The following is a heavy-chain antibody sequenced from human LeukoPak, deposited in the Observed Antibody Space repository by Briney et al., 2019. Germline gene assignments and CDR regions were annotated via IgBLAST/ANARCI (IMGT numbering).Heavy chain of an antibody. CDR1: GITFSSYA. J-gene: IGHJ4*02. Sequence: GGSLRLSCAAPGITFSSYAMTWVRQAPGKGLEWVSAISASGGSTYYADSVKGRFTISRDNSKNTLHLQMNSLRAEDTAVYYCARKGYYYDSSAYYSFDYWGQGTLVTVSS. V-gene: IGHV3-23*01. CDR3: ARKGYYYDSSAYYSFDY. D-gene: IGHD3-22*01. CDR2: ISASGGST.